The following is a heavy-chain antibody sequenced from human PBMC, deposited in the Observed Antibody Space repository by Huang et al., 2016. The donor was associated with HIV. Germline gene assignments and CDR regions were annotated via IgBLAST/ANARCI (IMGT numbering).Heavy chain of an antibody. CDR3: AKEDQSYSASYLYYFDY. CDR1: GGSISCGSYY. V-gene: IGHV4-61*09. CDR2: IYTSGST. J-gene: IGHJ4*02. Sequence: QVQLQESGPGLVKPSQTLSLTCTVSGGSISCGSYYWSWIRQPAGKGLEWIGHIYTSGSTNYTPSPKSRVTISVDTAKNQFALKLSTVTAADTALYSCAKEDQSYSASYLYYFDYWGQGTLVTVSS. D-gene: IGHD1-26*01.